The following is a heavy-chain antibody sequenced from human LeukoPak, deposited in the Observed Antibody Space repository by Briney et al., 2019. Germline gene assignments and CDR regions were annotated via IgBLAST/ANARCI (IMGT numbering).Heavy chain of an antibody. CDR3: SLADAFDI. CDR2: ISWNSGSI. J-gene: IGHJ3*02. Sequence: PGRSLRLSCAASGFTFDDYAMHWVRQAPGKGLEWVSGISWNSGSIGYADSVKGRFTISRDNAKNSLYLQMNSLRAEDTALYYCSLADAFDIWGQGTMVTVSS. CDR1: GFTFDDYA. V-gene: IGHV3-9*01.